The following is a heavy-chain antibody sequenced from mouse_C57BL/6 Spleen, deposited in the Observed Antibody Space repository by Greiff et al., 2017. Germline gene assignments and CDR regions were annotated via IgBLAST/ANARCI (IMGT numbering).Heavy chain of an antibody. CDR3: ARFFITTVATDY. D-gene: IGHD1-1*01. J-gene: IGHJ2*01. V-gene: IGHV1-55*01. CDR1: GYTFTSYW. CDR2: IYPGSGNT. Sequence: QVQLQQPGAELVKPGASVKMSCKASGYTFTSYWITWVKQRPGQGLEWIGDIYPGSGNTNYNEKFKSKATLTVDTSSSTAYMQLSSLTSEDSAVYYCARFFITTVATDYWGQGTTLTVSS.